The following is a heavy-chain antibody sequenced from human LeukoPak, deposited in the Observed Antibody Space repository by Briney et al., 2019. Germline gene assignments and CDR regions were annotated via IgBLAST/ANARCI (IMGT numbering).Heavy chain of an antibody. J-gene: IGHJ4*02. CDR1: GFTFDDYG. V-gene: IGHV3-20*04. CDR2: INWNGGST. CDR3: ARTISTGIAVAAKGY. Sequence: GGSLRLSCATSGFTFDDYGMSWVRQAPGKGLEWVSGINWNGGSTGYADSVKGRFTISRDNAKNSLYLQMNSLRAEDTAVYYCARTISTGIAVAAKGYWGQGTLVTVSS. D-gene: IGHD6-19*01.